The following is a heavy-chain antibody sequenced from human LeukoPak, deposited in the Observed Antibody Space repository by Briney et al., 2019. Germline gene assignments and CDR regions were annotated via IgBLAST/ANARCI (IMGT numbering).Heavy chain of an antibody. CDR3: ARGPPYVY. J-gene: IGHJ4*02. CDR1: GFTFTSYT. V-gene: IGHV3-48*04. CDR2: ISSSSNTI. Sequence: GGSLRLSCAASGFTFTSYTMNWVRQAPGKGLEWVSYISSSSNTIYYADSVKGRFTISRDNAKNSLYLQMNSLRAEDTAVYYCARGPPYVYWGQGTLVTVSS. D-gene: IGHD3-16*01.